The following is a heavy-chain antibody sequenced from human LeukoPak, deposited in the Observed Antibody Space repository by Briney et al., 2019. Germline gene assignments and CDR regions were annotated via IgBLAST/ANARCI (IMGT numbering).Heavy chain of an antibody. J-gene: IGHJ4*02. D-gene: IGHD2-2*01. V-gene: IGHV4-39*07. CDR1: GGSISSSSYY. CDR3: ARVRRYCSSTSCSTDNDY. CDR2: IFYSGGT. Sequence: SETLSLTCTVSGGSISSSSYYWGWIRQPPGRGLEWIGSIFYSGGTYYNPSLKSRVTISVDRSKNQFSLKLSSVTAADTAVYYCARVRRYCSSTSCSTDNDYWGQGTLVTVSS.